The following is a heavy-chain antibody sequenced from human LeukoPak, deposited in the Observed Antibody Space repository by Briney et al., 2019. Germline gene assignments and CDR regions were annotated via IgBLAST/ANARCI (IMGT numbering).Heavy chain of an antibody. V-gene: IGHV4-4*02. CDR1: GVSISSTEW. D-gene: IGHD3-10*01. CDR3: LKTDIYFKPIDY. CDR2: IHRDGRT. Sequence: PSETLSLTCALSGVSISSTEWWIWVRQPPGQGLEWIGEIHRDGRTKYHPSLWSRVSMSIDYSKNQFSFRLYSVTGARCALYYVLKTDIYFKPIDYWSPGSLVTVSS. J-gene: IGHJ4*02.